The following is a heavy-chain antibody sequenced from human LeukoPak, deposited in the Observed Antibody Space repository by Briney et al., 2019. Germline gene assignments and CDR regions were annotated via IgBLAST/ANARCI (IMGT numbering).Heavy chain of an antibody. D-gene: IGHD6-19*01. Sequence: SETLSLTCTFLGRSISSYYWSWIRQPPGKGLEWIGYIYYSGSTNYNPSLKSRVTISVDTSKKQFSLKLSSVTAAGTAVYYCAGKSSGWYGDAFDIWGQGTMFTVSS. CDR3: AGKSSGWYGDAFDI. CDR2: IYYSGST. J-gene: IGHJ3*02. V-gene: IGHV4-59*12. CDR1: GRSISSYY.